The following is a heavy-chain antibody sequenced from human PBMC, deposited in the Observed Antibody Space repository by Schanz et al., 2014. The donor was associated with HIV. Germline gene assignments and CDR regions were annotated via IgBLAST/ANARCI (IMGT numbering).Heavy chain of an antibody. CDR2: IIPLFGAT. CDR3: ARDSPVAAGTLDY. D-gene: IGHD6-13*01. CDR1: GGTFISYA. V-gene: IGHV1-69*01. J-gene: IGHJ4*02. Sequence: QVPLVQSGAEVTKPGSSVRVSCKASGGTFISYAVSWVRQAPGQGLEWMGGIIPLFGATNYAPKFQDRVTIIADEAASTAYMELNSLRSEDTAVYYCARDSPVAAGTLDYWGQGTLVTVSS.